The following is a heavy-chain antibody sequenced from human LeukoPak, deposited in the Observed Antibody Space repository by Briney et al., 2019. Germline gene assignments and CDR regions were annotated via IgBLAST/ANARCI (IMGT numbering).Heavy chain of an antibody. D-gene: IGHD6-19*01. CDR3: ATSGWGGYYFDY. CDR1: GFTFSSYS. V-gene: IGHV3-21*01. CDR2: ISSSSSYI. Sequence: AGGSLRLSCAASGFTFSSYSMNWVRQAPGKGLEWVSSISSSSSYIYYADSVKGRFTISRDNAKNSLYLQMNSLRAEDTAVYYCATSGWGGYYFDYWGQGTLVTVSS. J-gene: IGHJ4*02.